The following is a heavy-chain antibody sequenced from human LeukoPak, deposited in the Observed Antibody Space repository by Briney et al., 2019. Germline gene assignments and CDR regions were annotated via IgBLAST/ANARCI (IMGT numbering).Heavy chain of an antibody. V-gene: IGHV3-33*08. CDR2: IWYDGTNK. CDR1: GFSFSNYW. Sequence: PGESLRLSCAASGFSFSNYWMSWVRQAPGKGLEWVALIWYDGTNKYYADSVKGRFTISRDNSKNTLYLQMNSLRAEDTAVYYCARSVGDYSLLDDYWGQGTLVTVSS. J-gene: IGHJ4*02. CDR3: ARSVGDYSLLDDY. D-gene: IGHD4-17*01.